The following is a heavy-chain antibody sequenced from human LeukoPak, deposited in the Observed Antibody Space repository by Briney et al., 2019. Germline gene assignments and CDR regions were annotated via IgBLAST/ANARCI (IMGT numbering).Heavy chain of an antibody. D-gene: IGHD3-10*01. Sequence: TGGSLSLSCAASGFTVSSNYMRWVRQAPGKGLEWVSVIYSGSSTYYADSVKGRFTISRDNSKNMVYLQMNSLTAEDTAVYYCARDRGGLGSVFDYWGQGTLVTVSS. J-gene: IGHJ4*02. CDR3: ARDRGGLGSVFDY. CDR2: IYSGSST. CDR1: GFTVSSNY. V-gene: IGHV3-53*01.